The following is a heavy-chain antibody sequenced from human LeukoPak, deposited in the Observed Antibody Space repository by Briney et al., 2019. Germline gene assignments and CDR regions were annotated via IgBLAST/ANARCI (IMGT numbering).Heavy chain of an antibody. J-gene: IGHJ4*02. D-gene: IGHD1-1*01. CDR1: GFTFSSYS. CDR2: ISSSGSI. CDR3: ARDWNYFST. V-gene: IGHV3-21*01. Sequence: GGSLRLSCAVSGFTFSSYSMNWVRQAPGKGLEWVSSISSSGSIYYADSVKGRFTVSRDNAKNSLYLQMNSLRAEDTAVYYCARDWNYFSTWGQGTLVTVSS.